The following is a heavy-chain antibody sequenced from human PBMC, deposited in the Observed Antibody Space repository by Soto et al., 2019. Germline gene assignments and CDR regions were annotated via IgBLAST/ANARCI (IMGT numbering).Heavy chain of an antibody. J-gene: IGHJ5*02. Sequence: GESLKISCKGSGYRFTSYWISWVRQMPGKGLEWMGRIDPSDSYTYYSPSAQGHVTISADKSISTAYLQWSSLKASDTAIYYCARHETIVGAIDNWFDPWGQGTLVTVSS. CDR3: ARHETIVGAIDNWFDP. CDR2: IDPSDSYT. V-gene: IGHV5-10-1*01. D-gene: IGHD1-26*01. CDR1: GYRFTSYW.